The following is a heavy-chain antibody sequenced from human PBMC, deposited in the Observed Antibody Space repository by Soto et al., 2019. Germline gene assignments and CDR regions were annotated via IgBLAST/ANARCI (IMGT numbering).Heavy chain of an antibody. V-gene: IGHV6-1*01. CDR1: GDSVSTTSAA. CDR2: TYYNSKWYN. Sequence: SQTLSLTCAISGDSVSTTSAAWSWIRQSPSRGLEWLGRTYYNSKWYNDYAVSVKSRIIIKPDTSKNQFSLQLNSITPEDTAVYYCAGGYGMNVWGQGTTVTVPS. J-gene: IGHJ6*02. CDR3: AGGYGMNV. D-gene: IGHD2-15*01.